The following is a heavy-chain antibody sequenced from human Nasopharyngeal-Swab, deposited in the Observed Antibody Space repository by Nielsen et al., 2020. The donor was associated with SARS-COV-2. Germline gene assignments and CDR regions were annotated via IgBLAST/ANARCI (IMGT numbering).Heavy chain of an antibody. J-gene: IGHJ3*02. Sequence: VRQMPGKGLEWIGYIYYSGSTNYNPSLKSRVTISVDTSKNQFSLKLSPVTAADTAVYYCARVLGSIVVVPAAMPVYAFDIWGQGTMVTVSS. CDR2: IYYSGST. V-gene: IGHV4-59*01. CDR3: ARVLGSIVVVPAAMPVYAFDI. D-gene: IGHD2-2*01.